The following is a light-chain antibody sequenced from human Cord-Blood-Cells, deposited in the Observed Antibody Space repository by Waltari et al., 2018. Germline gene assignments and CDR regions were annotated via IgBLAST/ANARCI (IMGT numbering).Light chain of an antibody. V-gene: IGLV2-11*01. CDR2: DGS. J-gene: IGLJ2*01. CDR1: SSDVGGYNY. CDR3: CSYAGSYTVV. Sequence: QSALTQPRPVSGSPGQSVTIPCTGTSSDVGGYNYVPWYQQHPGKAPKLMIYDGSKRPSGVPDRFSGSKSGNTASLTISGLQAEDEADYYCCSYAGSYTVVFGGGTKLTVL.